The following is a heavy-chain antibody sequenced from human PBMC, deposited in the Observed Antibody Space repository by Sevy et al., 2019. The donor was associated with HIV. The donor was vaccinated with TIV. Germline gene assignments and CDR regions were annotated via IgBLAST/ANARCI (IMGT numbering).Heavy chain of an antibody. CDR2: IHYSGST. J-gene: IGHJ4*02. Sequence: SETLSLTCTVSGGSISSSRYYWGWIRQPPGKGLEWIGRIHYSGSTYYNPSLKSRVTISVDTSKNQFSLKLSSVTAADTAVYYCARHLREGSSGWYYFDYWGQGTLVTVSS. CDR3: ARHLREGSSGWYYFDY. D-gene: IGHD6-19*01. V-gene: IGHV4-39*01. CDR1: GGSISSSRYY.